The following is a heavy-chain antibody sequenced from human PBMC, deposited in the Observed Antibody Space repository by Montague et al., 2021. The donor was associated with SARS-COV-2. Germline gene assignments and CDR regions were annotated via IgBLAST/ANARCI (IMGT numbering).Heavy chain of an antibody. V-gene: IGHV3-53*04. Sequence: SLRLSCAASGFTVSSNYMSWVRQAPGKGLEWVSVIYSGGSTYYADSVTGRFTIPRHNSKNTLYLQMNSLRAEDTAVYYCARDLTYGSGRSYYYGMDVWGQGTTVTVSS. CDR2: IYSGGST. CDR1: GFTVSSNY. CDR3: ARDLTYGSGRSYYYGMDV. J-gene: IGHJ6*02. D-gene: IGHD3-10*01.